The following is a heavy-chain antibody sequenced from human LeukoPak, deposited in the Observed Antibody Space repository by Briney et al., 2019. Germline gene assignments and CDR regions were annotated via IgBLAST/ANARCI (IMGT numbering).Heavy chain of an antibody. CDR1: GYTFTGYY. J-gene: IGHJ4*02. V-gene: IGHV1-2*02. CDR2: INPHSGGT. D-gene: IGHD2-2*01. CDR3: ASSWCDTTSCYGEPFDY. Sequence: ASVKVSCKASGYTFTGYYMHWVRQAPGQGLEWMGWINPHSGGTDYAQQFQGRVTMTGDTSISTVYVELSRLRSDDTAVYYCASSWCDTTSCYGEPFDYWSQGTLVTVSS.